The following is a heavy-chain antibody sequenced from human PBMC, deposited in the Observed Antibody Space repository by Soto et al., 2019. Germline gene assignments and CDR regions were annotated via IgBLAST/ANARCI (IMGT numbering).Heavy chain of an antibody. V-gene: IGHV1-46*01. CDR3: ARAGAGHFDP. CDR1: GYTFTTYN. J-gene: IGHJ5*02. CDR2: INPSVGST. Sequence: QVQLVQSGAEVRKPGASVKVSCKASGYTFTTYNMHWVRQAPGQGLEWMGVINPSVGSTSYAQKFQGRVTMTRDTSTSTGYMELSSLRSEDTAVYYCARAGAGHFDPWGQGTLVTVSS. D-gene: IGHD3-10*01.